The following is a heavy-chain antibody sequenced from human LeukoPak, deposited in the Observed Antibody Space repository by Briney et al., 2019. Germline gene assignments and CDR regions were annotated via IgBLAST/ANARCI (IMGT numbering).Heavy chain of an antibody. CDR3: ARDWAVQPDPYYFDY. J-gene: IGHJ4*02. V-gene: IGHV3-30-3*01. CDR2: ISYDGSNK. D-gene: IGHD3-16*01. Sequence: GGSLRLSCAASGFTFSSYAMHWVRQAPGKGLEWVAGISYDGSNKYYADSVKGRFTISRDNAKNSLYLQMNSLRDEDTAVYYCARDWAVQPDPYYFDYWGQGTLVTVSS. CDR1: GFTFSSYA.